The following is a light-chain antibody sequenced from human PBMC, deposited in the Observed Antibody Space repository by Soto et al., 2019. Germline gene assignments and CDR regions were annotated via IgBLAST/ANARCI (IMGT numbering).Light chain of an antibody. CDR1: QSVTSN. CDR2: GAS. J-gene: IGKJ1*01. CDR3: QQYNNWPWT. V-gene: IGKV3D-15*01. Sequence: EIVLTQSPGTLSLSPGDRATLSCGASQSVTSNYLAWYQQKPGQAPRLLIFGASTRATGIPDRFSGSGSGTDFTLTISSLQSEDFAVYYCQQYNNWPWTFGQGTKVDIK.